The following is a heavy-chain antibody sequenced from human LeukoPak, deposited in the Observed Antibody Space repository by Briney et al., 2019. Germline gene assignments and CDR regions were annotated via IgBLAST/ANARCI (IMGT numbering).Heavy chain of an antibody. D-gene: IGHD3-22*01. CDR3: VRSAFHAGSGNYYDY. J-gene: IGHJ4*02. CDR1: GFTFSNYW. Sequence: GGSLRLSCAASGFTFSNYWIHWVRQAPGKGLVWVSRIDNAGSITTYADSVKGRFTTSRDNAENTLYLQMNSLRVEDTAVYYCVRSAFHAGSGNYYDYWGQGTLVTVSS. V-gene: IGHV3-74*03. CDR2: IDNAGSIT.